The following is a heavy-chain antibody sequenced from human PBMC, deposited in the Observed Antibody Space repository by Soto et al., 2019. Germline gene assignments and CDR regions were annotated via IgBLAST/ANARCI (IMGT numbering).Heavy chain of an antibody. CDR2: ISYDGSNK. J-gene: IGHJ4*02. Sequence: QVQLVESGGGVVQPGRSLRLSCAASGFTFSSYGMHWVRQAPGKGLEWVAVISYDGSNKYYADSVKGRFTISRDNSKNTLYLQMNSLRAEDTAVYYCAKGWSSGWDWGQGTLVTVSS. CDR3: AKGWSSGWD. D-gene: IGHD6-19*01. CDR1: GFTFSSYG. V-gene: IGHV3-30*18.